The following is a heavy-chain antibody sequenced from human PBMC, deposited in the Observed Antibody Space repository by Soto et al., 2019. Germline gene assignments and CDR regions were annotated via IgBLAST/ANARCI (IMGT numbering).Heavy chain of an antibody. CDR1: GFTFSSYA. D-gene: IGHD3-3*01. CDR2: ISGSGGST. J-gene: IGHJ4*02. CDR3: AKGHYDFWSGRTPFDY. V-gene: IGHV3-23*01. Sequence: EVQLLESGGGLVQPGGSLRLSCAASGFTFSSYAMSWVRQAPGKGLEWVSAISGSGGSTYYADSVKGRFTISRDNSKNTLYLQINSLRAEDTAVYYCAKGHYDFWSGRTPFDYWGQGTLVTVSS.